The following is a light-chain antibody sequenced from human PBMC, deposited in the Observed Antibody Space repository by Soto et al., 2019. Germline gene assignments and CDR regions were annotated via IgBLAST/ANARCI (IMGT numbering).Light chain of an antibody. CDR2: GPS. CDR3: QQYGSSPRT. Sequence: EIVLTQSPGTLSLSPGERATLSCRASQSVSSSYLAWYQQKPGQAPRLLIYGPSSRATGIPDRFSGSGSGTDFTLTISRLEPEAVAVYYCQQYGSSPRTFGQGTKGDIK. J-gene: IGKJ1*01. CDR1: QSVSSSY. V-gene: IGKV3-20*01.